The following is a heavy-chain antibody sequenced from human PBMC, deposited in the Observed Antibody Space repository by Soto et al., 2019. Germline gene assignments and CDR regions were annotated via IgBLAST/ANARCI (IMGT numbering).Heavy chain of an antibody. CDR1: GYTFTSYG. V-gene: IGHV1-18*01. J-gene: IGHJ5*02. D-gene: IGHD2-8*01. Sequence: QVQLVQSGAEVKKPGASVKVSCKASGYTFTSYGISWVRQAPGQGLEWMGWIRAYNGNTNYAQKLQGRVTMTTDTSSGTAYRELRIWRSTDSSVYHCSGESGVRSPFDRCGPGTVVCVSS. CDR2: IRAYNGNT. CDR3: SGESGVRSPFDR.